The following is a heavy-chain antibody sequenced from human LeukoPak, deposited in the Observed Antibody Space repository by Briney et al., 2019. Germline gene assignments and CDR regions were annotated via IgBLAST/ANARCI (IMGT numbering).Heavy chain of an antibody. V-gene: IGHV3-7*01. D-gene: IGHD5-24*01. J-gene: IGHJ5*02. CDR2: INQDGSEK. CDR3: ARDVATISNWFDP. CDR1: EFITYE. Sequence: GGSLRLSCLVSEFITYEMNWVRQAPGKGLEWVANINQDGSEKYYVDSVKGRFTISRDNAKNSLYLQMNSLRAEDTAVYYCARDVATISNWFDPWGQGTLVTVSS.